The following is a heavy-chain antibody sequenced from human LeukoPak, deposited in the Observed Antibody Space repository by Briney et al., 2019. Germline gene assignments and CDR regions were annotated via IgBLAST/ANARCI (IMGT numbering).Heavy chain of an antibody. CDR2: IYPRDGST. CDR3: ARSRITMVRGANAPFYYYSMDV. CDR1: GYTFTSNY. D-gene: IGHD3-10*01. Sequence: ASVKVSCTASGYTFTSNYIHWVRQAPGQGLEWMGMIYPRDGSTSYAQKFQGRVTVTRDTSTSTVHMELSGLRSEDTAAYYCARSRITMVRGANAPFYYYSMDVWGQGTTVTVSS. V-gene: IGHV1-46*01. J-gene: IGHJ6*02.